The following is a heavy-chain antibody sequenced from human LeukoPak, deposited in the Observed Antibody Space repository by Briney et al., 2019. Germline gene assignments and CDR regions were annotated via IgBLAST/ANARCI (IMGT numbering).Heavy chain of an antibody. CDR2: IYHSGST. Sequence: SETLSLTCAVSGGSISSSNWWSWVRQPPGKGLEWIGEIYHSGSTYYNPSLKSRVTISVGTSKNQFSLKLSSVTAADTAVYYCARERSGYANFDYWGQGTLVTVSS. J-gene: IGHJ4*02. CDR3: ARERSGYANFDY. V-gene: IGHV4-4*02. CDR1: GGSISSSNW. D-gene: IGHD5-12*01.